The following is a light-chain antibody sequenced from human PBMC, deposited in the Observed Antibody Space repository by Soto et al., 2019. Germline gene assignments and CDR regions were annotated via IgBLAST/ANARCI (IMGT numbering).Light chain of an antibody. Sequence: EIVMTQSPATLSVSPGERATLSCRASQSITGNLTWYQQKPGQAPRLLIYDASTRATGIPARFSGSGSGTEFTLTISSLQSEDFAVYYWQQYHNWPLTVGGGTKVEI. J-gene: IGKJ4*01. CDR3: QQYHNWPLT. CDR1: QSITGN. CDR2: DAS. V-gene: IGKV3-15*01.